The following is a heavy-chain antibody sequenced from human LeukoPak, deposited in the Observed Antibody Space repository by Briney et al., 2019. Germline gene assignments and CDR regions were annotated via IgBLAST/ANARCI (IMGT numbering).Heavy chain of an antibody. D-gene: IGHD3/OR15-3a*01. CDR3: AKDSGLEGVNY. J-gene: IGHJ4*02. CDR2: ISSSGSTI. V-gene: IGHV3-11*01. Sequence: GGSLRLSCAASGFTFSDYYMSWIRQAPGKGLEWVSYISSSGSTIYYADSVKGRFTISRDNSKNTLYLQMNSLRAEDTAVYYCAKDSGLEGVNYWGQGTLVTVSS. CDR1: GFTFSDYY.